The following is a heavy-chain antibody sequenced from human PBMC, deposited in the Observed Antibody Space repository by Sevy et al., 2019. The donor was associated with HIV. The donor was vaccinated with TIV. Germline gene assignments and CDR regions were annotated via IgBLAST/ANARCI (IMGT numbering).Heavy chain of an antibody. Sequence: ASVKVSCKASGYTFTSYGISWVRQAPGQGLEWMGWISAYNGNTNYAQKLQGRVTMTTDTSTSTAYMELRSLRSDDTAVYYCARDGGSGWYGRGYGMDVWGQGTTVTVSS. CDR1: GYTFTSYG. CDR3: ARDGGSGWYGRGYGMDV. J-gene: IGHJ6*02. D-gene: IGHD6-19*01. V-gene: IGHV1-18*01. CDR2: ISAYNGNT.